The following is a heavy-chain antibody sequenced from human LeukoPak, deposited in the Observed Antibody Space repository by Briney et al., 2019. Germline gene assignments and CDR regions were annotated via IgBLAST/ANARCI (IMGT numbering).Heavy chain of an antibody. D-gene: IGHD5-24*01. CDR3: AREEATDKYNWFDP. J-gene: IGHJ5*02. CDR1: GGSISSYY. Sequence: PSETLSLTCTVSGGSISSYYWSWIRQPPGKGLEWIGYIYYSGSTNYNPSLKSRVTISVDTSKNQFSLKLSSVTAADTAVYYCAREEATDKYNWFDPWGQGTLVTVSS. V-gene: IGHV4-59*12. CDR2: IYYSGST.